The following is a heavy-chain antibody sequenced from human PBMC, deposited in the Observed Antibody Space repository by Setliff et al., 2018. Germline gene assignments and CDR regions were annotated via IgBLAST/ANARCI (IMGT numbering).Heavy chain of an antibody. D-gene: IGHD3-10*01. CDR2: INPNSGVT. CDR3: ARVATLIRGVTVHWFDP. J-gene: IGHJ5*02. CDR1: GYTFTGYY. Sequence: ASVKVSCKASGYTFTGYYMHWIRQAPGQGLEWVGWINPNSGVTNYAQKFQGRVTMTRDTSISTAYMELSSLRSDDTAVYYCARVATLIRGVTVHWFDPWGQGTLVTVSS. V-gene: IGHV1-2*02.